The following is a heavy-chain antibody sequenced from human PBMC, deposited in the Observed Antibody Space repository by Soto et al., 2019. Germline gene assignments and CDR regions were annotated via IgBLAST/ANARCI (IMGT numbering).Heavy chain of an antibody. Sequence: QVQLVESGGGVVQPGRSLRLSCAASGFTFSSYGMHWVRQAPGKGLEWVAVISYDGSNKYYADSVKGRFTISRDNSKNTLYLQMNSLRAEDTAVYYCANARLVRGTCDYWGQGTLVTVSS. CDR2: ISYDGSNK. CDR3: ANARLVRGTCDY. J-gene: IGHJ4*02. CDR1: GFTFSSYG. D-gene: IGHD3-10*01. V-gene: IGHV3-30*18.